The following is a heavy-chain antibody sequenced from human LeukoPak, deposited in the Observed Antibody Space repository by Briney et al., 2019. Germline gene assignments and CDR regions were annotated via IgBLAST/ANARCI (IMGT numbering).Heavy chain of an antibody. CDR3: ARASHYYGSGSYYND. J-gene: IGHJ4*02. CDR1: GGTFSSYA. CDR2: IIPIFGTA. V-gene: IGHV1-69*13. D-gene: IGHD3-10*01. Sequence: SVKVSCKASGGTFSSYAISWVRQAPGQGLEWMGGIIPIFGTANYAQKFQGRVTITAAESTSTAYMELSSLRSEDTAVYYCARASHYYGSGSYYNDWGQGTLVTVSS.